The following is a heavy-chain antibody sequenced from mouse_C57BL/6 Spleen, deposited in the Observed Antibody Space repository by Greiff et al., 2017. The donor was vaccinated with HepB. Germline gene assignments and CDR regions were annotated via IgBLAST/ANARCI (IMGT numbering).Heavy chain of an antibody. V-gene: IGHV1-22*01. CDR1: GYTFTDYN. D-gene: IGHD1-1*01. J-gene: IGHJ1*03. CDR2: INPNNGGT. CDR3: ARAYGSSYDSNWYFDV. Sequence: VQLQQSGPELVKPGASVKMSCKASGYTFTDYNMHWVKQSHGKSLEWIGYINPNNGGTSYNQKFKGKATLTVNTSSSTAYMELRSLTSEDSAVDYCARAYGSSYDSNWYFDVWGTGTTVTVSS.